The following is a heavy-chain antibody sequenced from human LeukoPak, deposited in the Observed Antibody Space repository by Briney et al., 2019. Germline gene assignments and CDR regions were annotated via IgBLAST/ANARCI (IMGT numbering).Heavy chain of an antibody. J-gene: IGHJ5*02. CDR2: INHSGST. D-gene: IGHD6-19*01. CDR1: GGSISSSSYY. Sequence: SETLSLTCTVSGGSISSSSYYWGWIRQPPGKGLEWIGEINHSGSTNYNPSLKSRVTISVDTSKNQFSLKLSSVTAADTAVYYCARRSGWYVSGRFDPWGQGTLVTVSS. V-gene: IGHV4-39*07. CDR3: ARRSGWYVSGRFDP.